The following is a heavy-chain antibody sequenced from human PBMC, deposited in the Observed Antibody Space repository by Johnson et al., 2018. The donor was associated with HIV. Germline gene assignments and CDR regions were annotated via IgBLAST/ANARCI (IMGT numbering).Heavy chain of an antibody. V-gene: IGHV3-20*04. CDR2: INWNGGST. CDR3: AKEGMGWLHHDAFDI. Sequence: VQLVESGGGVVQPGRSLRLSCAASGFTFDNYAMSWVRQAPGKGLEWVSGINWNGGSTGYADSVKGRLTISRDNAKNSLYLQMNSLRAEDTAVYYCAKEGMGWLHHDAFDIWGQGTMVTVSS. CDR1: GFTFDNYA. J-gene: IGHJ3*02. D-gene: IGHD5-24*01.